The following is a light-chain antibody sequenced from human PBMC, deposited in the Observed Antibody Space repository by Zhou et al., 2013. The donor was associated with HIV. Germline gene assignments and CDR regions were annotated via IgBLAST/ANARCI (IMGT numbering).Light chain of an antibody. V-gene: IGLV2-23*02. CDR2: DLT. J-gene: IGLJ1*01. CDR3: CSYAGSSTLV. CDR1: DSAVGPSEY. Sequence: QSALTQPAAVSGSPGQSITISCTGGDSAVGPSEYVSWYQRHPGKAPKLIIYDLTKRPSGVSNRFSGSKSGNTASLTISGLQAEDEADYYCCSYAGSSTLVFGTGTKVTVL.